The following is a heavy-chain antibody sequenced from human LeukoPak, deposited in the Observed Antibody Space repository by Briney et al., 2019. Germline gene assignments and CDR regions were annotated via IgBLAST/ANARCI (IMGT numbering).Heavy chain of an antibody. CDR2: ISSSGSTI. CDR3: AREAGRSSTSFDY. V-gene: IGHV3-48*03. CDR1: GFTFSSYV. Sequence: GGSLRLACAASGFTFSSYVMNWVRQAPGKGLEWVSYISSSGSTIYYADSVKGRFTISRDNAKNSLYLQMNSLRAEDTAVYYCAREAGRSSTSFDYWGQGTLATVSS. D-gene: IGHD3-10*01. J-gene: IGHJ4*02.